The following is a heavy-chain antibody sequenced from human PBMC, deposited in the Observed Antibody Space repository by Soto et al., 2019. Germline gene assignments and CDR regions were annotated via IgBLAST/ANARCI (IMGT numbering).Heavy chain of an antibody. CDR3: ARLLGANWRFDP. Sequence: PXETLSLTCYVAGEYISNGYFWAWIRQPPGKGLEWIGSIFYDASTYDDPSLKSRVTMSVDTSTNQFSLRLKSVTAADTAVYYCARLLGANWRFDPWGQGSLVTVSS. V-gene: IGHV4-38-2*01. CDR1: GEYISNGYF. J-gene: IGHJ5*02. CDR2: IFYDAST. D-gene: IGHD7-27*01.